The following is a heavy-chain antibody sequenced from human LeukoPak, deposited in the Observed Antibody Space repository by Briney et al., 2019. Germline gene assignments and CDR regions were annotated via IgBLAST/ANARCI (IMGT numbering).Heavy chain of an antibody. CDR3: ARAQRTVTIDY. D-gene: IGHD4-17*01. CDR1: GGSFSGYY. J-gene: IGHJ4*02. V-gene: IGHV4-34*01. CDR2: INHSGST. Sequence: PSETLSLTCAVSGGSFSGYYWSWIRQPPGKGLEWIGEINHSGSTNYNPSLKSRVTISVDTSKNQFSLKLSSVTAADTAVYYCARAQRTVTIDYWGQGTLVTVSS.